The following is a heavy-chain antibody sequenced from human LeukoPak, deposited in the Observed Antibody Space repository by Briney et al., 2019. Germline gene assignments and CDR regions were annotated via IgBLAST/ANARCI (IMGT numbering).Heavy chain of an antibody. CDR2: IKSKTDGGTT. CDR1: GFTLSNAW. CDR3: TTGTVVTPPFDY. V-gene: IGHV3-15*01. J-gene: IGHJ4*02. Sequence: GGSLRLSCAASGFTLSNAWMSRVRQAPGKGLEWVGRIKSKTDGGTTDYAAPVKGRFTISRDDSKNTLYLQMNSLKTEDTAVYYCTTGTVVTPPFDYWGQGTLVTVSS. D-gene: IGHD4-23*01.